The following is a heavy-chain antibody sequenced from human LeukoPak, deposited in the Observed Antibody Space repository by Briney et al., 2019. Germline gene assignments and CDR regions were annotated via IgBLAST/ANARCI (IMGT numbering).Heavy chain of an antibody. Sequence: SETLSLTCTVSGGSISSYYWSWIRQPPGKGLEWIGYIYYSGSTNYNPSLKSRVTISVDTSKNQFSLKLSSVTAADTAVYYCASTPSSGSPSGAFDIWGQGTMVTVSS. CDR1: GGSISSYY. CDR3: ASTPSSGSPSGAFDI. CDR2: IYYSGST. V-gene: IGHV4-59*12. J-gene: IGHJ3*02. D-gene: IGHD3-10*01.